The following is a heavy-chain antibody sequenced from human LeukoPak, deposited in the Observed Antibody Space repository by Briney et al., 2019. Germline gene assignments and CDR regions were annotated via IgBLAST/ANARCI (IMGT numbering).Heavy chain of an antibody. CDR2: ISDSGGST. V-gene: IGHV3-23*01. CDR3: VKDRTGTYTLDY. CDR1: GFTFSSYA. J-gene: IGHJ4*02. D-gene: IGHD3-10*01. Sequence: PGGSLRLSCAASGFTFSSYAMNWVRQAPGKGLEWVSSISDSGGSTYYSDSVKGRFTISRDNSKNTLHLQMNSLRAEDTAVYYCVKDRTGTYTLDYWGQGTLVTVSS.